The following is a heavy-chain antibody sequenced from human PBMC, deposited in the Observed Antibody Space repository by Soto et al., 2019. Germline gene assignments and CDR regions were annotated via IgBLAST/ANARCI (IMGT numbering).Heavy chain of an antibody. J-gene: IGHJ1*01. Sequence: SETLSLTCAVYGGSFSGYYWSWIRQPPGKGLEWIGEINHSGSTNYNPSLKSRVTISVDTSKNQFSLKLSSVTAADTAVYYCARGPRTQLWLPFAHWGQGTLVTVSS. CDR2: INHSGST. V-gene: IGHV4-34*01. CDR3: ARGPRTQLWLPFAH. CDR1: GGSFSGYY. D-gene: IGHD2-21*01.